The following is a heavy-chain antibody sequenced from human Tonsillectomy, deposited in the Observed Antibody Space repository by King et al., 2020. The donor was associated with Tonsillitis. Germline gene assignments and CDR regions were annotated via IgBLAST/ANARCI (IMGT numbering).Heavy chain of an antibody. Sequence: VQLVESGGGLVQPGGSLRLSCAASGFTFSSYWMSWVRQAPGKGLEWVANIKQDGSEKYYVDSVKGRFPISRDNAKNSLYLQMNSLRAEDTAVYYCARLTEYYDSSGYVWFDPWGQGTLVTVSS. D-gene: IGHD3-22*01. J-gene: IGHJ5*02. CDR3: ARLTEYYDSSGYVWFDP. CDR1: GFTFSSYW. CDR2: IKQDGSEK. V-gene: IGHV3-7*01.